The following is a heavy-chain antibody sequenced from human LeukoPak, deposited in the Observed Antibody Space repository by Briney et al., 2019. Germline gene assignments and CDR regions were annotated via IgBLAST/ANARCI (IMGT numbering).Heavy chain of an antibody. V-gene: IGHV3-48*02. CDR1: GFTFSSSG. CDR2: ISISSTTI. J-gene: IGHJ4*02. Sequence: GGSLRLSCVASGFTFSSSGMNWVRQAPGKGLEWVSYISISSTTIYYADSVKGRFTISRDNAKNSLYLQMNSLRDEDTAVYYCARGLRYSSSWYNFDYWGQGTLVTVSS. CDR3: ARGLRYSSSWYNFDY. D-gene: IGHD6-13*01.